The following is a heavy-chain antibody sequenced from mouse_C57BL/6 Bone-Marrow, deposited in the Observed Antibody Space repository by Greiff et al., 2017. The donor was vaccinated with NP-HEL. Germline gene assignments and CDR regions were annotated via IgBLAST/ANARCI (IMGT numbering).Heavy chain of an antibody. CDR1: GYTFTSYW. D-gene: IGHD3-2*02. V-gene: IGHV1-7*01. CDR3: ARASRQLRDY. CDR2: INPSSGYT. J-gene: IGHJ2*01. Sequence: VQLQQSGAELAKPGASVKLSCKASGYTFTSYWMHWVKQRPGQGLEWIGYINPSSGYTKYNQKFKDKATWTADKSSSTAYMQLSSLTYEDSAVYYCARASRQLRDYWGQGTTLTVSS.